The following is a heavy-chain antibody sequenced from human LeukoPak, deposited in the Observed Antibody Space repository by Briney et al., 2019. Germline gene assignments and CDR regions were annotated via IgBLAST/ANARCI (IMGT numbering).Heavy chain of an antibody. CDR3: ARGDSSGYFPYY. CDR2: IYYSGST. D-gene: IGHD3-22*01. J-gene: IGHJ4*02. CDR1: GGSISSSSYY. V-gene: IGHV4-39*01. Sequence: SETLSLTCTVSGGSISSSSYYWGWIRQPPGKGLEWVGSIYYSGSTYYNPSLKSRVTISVDTSKNQFSLKLSSVTAADTAVYYCARGDSSGYFPYYWGQGTLVTVSS.